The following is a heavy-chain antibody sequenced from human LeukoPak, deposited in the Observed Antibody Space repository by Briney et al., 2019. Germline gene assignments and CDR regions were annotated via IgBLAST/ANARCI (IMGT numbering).Heavy chain of an antibody. V-gene: IGHV4-39*07. CDR2: IYYSGST. CDR1: GGSISSSRDY. CDR3: ARFTPQGYGWGGYNRFDP. Sequence: KPSETLSLTCTVSGGSISSSRDYWAWLRQPPGKGLEWIANIYYSGSTYYNPSLKSRVTISVDTSKNQFSLNLTSVSAADTAVYYCARFTPQGYGWGGYNRFDPWGQGTLVTVSS. J-gene: IGHJ5*02. D-gene: IGHD3-16*01.